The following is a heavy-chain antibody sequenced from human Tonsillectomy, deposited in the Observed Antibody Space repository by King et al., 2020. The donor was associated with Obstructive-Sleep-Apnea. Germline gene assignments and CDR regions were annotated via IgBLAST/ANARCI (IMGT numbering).Heavy chain of an antibody. CDR2: FYYSGST. J-gene: IGHJ4*02. D-gene: IGHD3-22*01. CDR3: AREGAYDTSGIDY. Sequence: QLQESGPGLVRPSETLSLTCTVSGGSVRSGSYYWSWIRQPPGKGLEWIGYFYYSGSTNYNPSLKSRVSISVDTSKNQFSLKLNSVTAADTAVYYCAREGAYDTSGIDYWGQGTLVTVSS. V-gene: IGHV4-61*01. CDR1: GGSVRSGSYY.